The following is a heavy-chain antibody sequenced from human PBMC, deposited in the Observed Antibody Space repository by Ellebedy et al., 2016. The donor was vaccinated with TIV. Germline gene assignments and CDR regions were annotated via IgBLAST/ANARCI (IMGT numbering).Heavy chain of an antibody. CDR2: MYHSGST. CDR1: GGSINSDNY. V-gene: IGHV4-38-2*02. Sequence: MPSGTLSLTCGASGGSINSDNYWSWVRQSPGRGLECHGSMYHSGSTYYSPSLKSRVTIPVDTSKNQLALRLSAVTAADTAVYYCPRDGAGRWDYWGPGTLVTVSS. D-gene: IGHD4-23*01. J-gene: IGHJ4*02. CDR3: PRDGAGRWDY.